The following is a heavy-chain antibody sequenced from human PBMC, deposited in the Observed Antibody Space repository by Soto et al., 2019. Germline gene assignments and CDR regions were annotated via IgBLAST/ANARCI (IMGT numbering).Heavy chain of an antibody. Sequence: SETLSLTCTVSNGSISSAIYYWGWIRQPPGKGLEWIGSIYHSGSTYYNPSLQGRVTISVDTSKNQFSLKLSSVTAADTAVYFCAGRSSLASVQVYFGDISNYNWFDPWGQGTLVTVSS. V-gene: IGHV4-39*01. CDR3: AGRSSLASVQVYFGDISNYNWFDP. D-gene: IGHD3-10*01. J-gene: IGHJ5*02. CDR2: IYHSGST. CDR1: NGSISSAIYY.